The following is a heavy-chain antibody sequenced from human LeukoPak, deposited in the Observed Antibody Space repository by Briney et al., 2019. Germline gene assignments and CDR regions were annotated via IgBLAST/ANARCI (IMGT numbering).Heavy chain of an antibody. D-gene: IGHD4-17*01. V-gene: IGHV3-11*04. J-gene: IGHJ3*02. CDR1: GFTFSDYY. Sequence: GGSLRLSCVASGFTFSDYYMSWIRQAPGKGLEWISYITNSGSTTFYADSVKGRFSISRDNANNSLYLQMNSLRDEDTAVYYCARDTLVYADSPDAFDIWGQGTMVTVSS. CDR2: ITNSGSTT. CDR3: ARDTLVYADSPDAFDI.